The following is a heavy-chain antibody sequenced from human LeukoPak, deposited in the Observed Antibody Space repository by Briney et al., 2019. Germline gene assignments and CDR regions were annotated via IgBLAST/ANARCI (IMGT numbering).Heavy chain of an antibody. CDR2: IYYSGST. V-gene: IGHV4-31*03. CDR3: ARTSLTISSDY. D-gene: IGHD3-3*01. J-gene: IGHJ4*02. Sequence: PSETLSLTCTVSGGSISSGGYYWSWIRQHPGKGLEWIGYIYYSGSTYYNPSLKSRVTISADTSKNQFSLKLSSVTAADTAVYYCARTSLTISSDYWGQGTLVTVSS. CDR1: GGSISSGGYY.